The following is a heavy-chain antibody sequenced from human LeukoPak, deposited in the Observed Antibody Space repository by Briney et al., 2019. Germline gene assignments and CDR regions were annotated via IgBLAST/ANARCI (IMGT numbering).Heavy chain of an antibody. Sequence: GGSLRLSCAASGFTFSSYSMNWVRQAPGKGLEWVSSISSSSSYIYYADSVKGRFTISRDNSKNTLYLQMNSLRAEDTAVYYCAKIRGVYYYYYGMDVWGKGTTVTVSS. J-gene: IGHJ6*04. CDR3: AKIRGVYYYYYGMDV. CDR1: GFTFSSYS. D-gene: IGHD3-3*01. CDR2: ISSSSSYI. V-gene: IGHV3-21*01.